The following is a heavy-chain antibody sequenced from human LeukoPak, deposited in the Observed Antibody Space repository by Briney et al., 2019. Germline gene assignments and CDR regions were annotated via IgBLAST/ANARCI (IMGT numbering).Heavy chain of an antibody. D-gene: IGHD6-13*01. CDR1: GFTFSSYA. J-gene: IGHJ4*02. Sequence: PGGSLRLSCAASGFTFSSYAMSWVRQAPGKGLEWVSAISGSGGSSYYADSVKGRFTISRDNSKNTLCLQMNSLRAEDTAVYYCAKDLHQQQLDEYYFDYWGQGTLVTVSS. CDR3: AKDLHQQQLDEYYFDY. V-gene: IGHV3-23*01. CDR2: ISGSGGSS.